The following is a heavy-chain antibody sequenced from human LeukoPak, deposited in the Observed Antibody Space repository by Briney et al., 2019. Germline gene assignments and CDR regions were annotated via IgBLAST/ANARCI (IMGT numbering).Heavy chain of an antibody. D-gene: IGHD3-22*01. CDR2: IYHSGST. V-gene: IGHV4-30-2*01. CDR1: GGSISSGGYY. Sequence: PSQTLSLTCTVSGGSISSGGYYWSWFRQPPGKGLEWIGYIYHSGSTYYNPSLKSRVTISVDRSKNQFSLKLSSVTAADTAVYYCARASNGAYYDSSGLDYWGQGTLVTVSS. J-gene: IGHJ4*02. CDR3: ARASNGAYYDSSGLDY.